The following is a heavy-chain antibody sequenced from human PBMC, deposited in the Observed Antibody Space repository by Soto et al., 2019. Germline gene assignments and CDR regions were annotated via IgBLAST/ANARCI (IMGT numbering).Heavy chain of an antibody. CDR3: AKDAGLAGLYYYYNTDV. D-gene: IGHD3-3*02. V-gene: IGHV3-30*02. J-gene: IGHJ6*03. CDR2: IWYDGSNK. CDR1: GFTFSSYG. Sequence: PGGSLRLSCAASGFTFSSYGMHWVRQAPGKGLEWVAVIWYDGSNKYYADSVKGRFTISRDNSKNTLYLQMNSLRAEDTAVYYCAKDAGLAGLYYYYNTDVWGKGTTVTVSS.